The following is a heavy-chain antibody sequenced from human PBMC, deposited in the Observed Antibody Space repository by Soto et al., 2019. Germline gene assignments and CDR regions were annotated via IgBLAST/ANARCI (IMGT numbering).Heavy chain of an antibody. CDR3: ARSENATYYDFWSGPTVFDY. D-gene: IGHD3-3*01. V-gene: IGHV1-18*01. J-gene: IGHJ4*02. CDR2: ISAYNGNT. Sequence: ASVKVSCKASGYTFPSYGISWVRQAPGQGLEWMGWISAYNGNTNYAQKLQGRVTMTTDTSTSTAYMELRSLRSDDTAVYYCARSENATYYDFWSGPTVFDYWGQGTLVTVSS. CDR1: GYTFPSYG.